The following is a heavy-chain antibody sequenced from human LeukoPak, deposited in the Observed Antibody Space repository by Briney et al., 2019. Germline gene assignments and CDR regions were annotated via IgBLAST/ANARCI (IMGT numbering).Heavy chain of an antibody. CDR1: GFTFSSYW. J-gene: IGHJ3*02. Sequence: GGSPRLSCAASGFTFSSYWMHWVRQAPGKGLVWVSRINTDGSSTSYADSVKGRFTISRDNAKNTLYLQMNSLRAEDTAVYYCARVRGGYNSAAFDIWGQGTMVTVSS. CDR2: INTDGSST. D-gene: IGHD5-24*01. CDR3: ARVRGGYNSAAFDI. V-gene: IGHV3-74*01.